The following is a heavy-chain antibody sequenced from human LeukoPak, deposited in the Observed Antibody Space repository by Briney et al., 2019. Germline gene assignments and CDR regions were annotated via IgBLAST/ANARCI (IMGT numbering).Heavy chain of an antibody. CDR3: ARGIGLGDYVDYYYYMDV. CDR1: GYTFTSYY. Sequence: ASVKVSCKASGYTFTSYYMHWVRQAPGQGLEWMGIINPSGGSTSYAENLQGRVTMTRDMSTSTVYMELSSLRSEDTAVYYCARGIGLGDYVDYYYYMDVWGKGTTVTVSS. J-gene: IGHJ6*03. V-gene: IGHV1-46*04. D-gene: IGHD4-17*01. CDR2: INPSGGST.